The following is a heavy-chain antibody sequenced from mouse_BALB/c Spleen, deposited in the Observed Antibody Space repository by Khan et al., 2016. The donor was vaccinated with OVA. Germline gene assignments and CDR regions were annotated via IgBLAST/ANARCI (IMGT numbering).Heavy chain of an antibody. CDR1: AFNIKDYY. D-gene: IGHD2-3*01. J-gene: IGHJ3*01. CDR3: ARDGYSPWFAY. V-gene: IGHV14-1*02. Sequence: EVQLQQSGAELVRPGALVKLSCKASAFNIKDYYMHWVKQRPEQGLEWIGWIDPENGNTIYDPKFQGKASITADPSSNTAYLQLSSLTSEDTAVYYCARDGYSPWFAYWGQGTLVTVSA. CDR2: IDPENGNT.